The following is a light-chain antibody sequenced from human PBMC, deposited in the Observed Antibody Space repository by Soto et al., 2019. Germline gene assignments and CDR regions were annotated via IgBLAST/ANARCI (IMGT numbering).Light chain of an antibody. V-gene: IGKV1-5*01. J-gene: IGKJ2*01. CDR2: DAS. Sequence: DIQMTHSPSTLSASVGDRVTITCRSSQSISSWLAWYQQKPGKAPKLLIYDASSLESGVPSRFSGSGSGTEFTLTISSLQPDDFATYYCQQYNSYSYTFGQGTKVDI. CDR3: QQYNSYSYT. CDR1: QSISSW.